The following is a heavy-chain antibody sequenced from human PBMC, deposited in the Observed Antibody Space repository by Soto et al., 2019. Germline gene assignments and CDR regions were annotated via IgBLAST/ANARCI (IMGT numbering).Heavy chain of an antibody. Sequence: SETLSLTCTVSGGSISNTDYYWGWIRQPPGKGLEWIGNTFSRGGTLYNPSLQSRVTLFVDTSKNQFSLKLSSVTAADTAVYYCASYGPILLWFGELLYLNWFDPWGQGTLVTVSS. CDR3: ASYGPILLWFGELLYLNWFDP. J-gene: IGHJ5*02. CDR1: GGSISNTDYY. V-gene: IGHV4-39*01. D-gene: IGHD3-10*01. CDR2: TFSRGGT.